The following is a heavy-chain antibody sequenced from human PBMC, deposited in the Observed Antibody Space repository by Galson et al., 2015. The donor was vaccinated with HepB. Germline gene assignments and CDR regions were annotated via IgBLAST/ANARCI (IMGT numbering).Heavy chain of an antibody. CDR2: IDPSDSYT. CDR1: GYGFTSYW. D-gene: IGHD2-2*01. Sequence: QSGAEVKKPGESLRISCKGSGYGFTSYWITWVRQMPGKGLEWMGRIDPSDSYTKYSPSFQGHVSISADKSISTAYLQWSSLKASDTAMYYCARLGSSTNWFDPWGQGTLVTVSS. J-gene: IGHJ5*02. CDR3: ARLGSSTNWFDP. V-gene: IGHV5-10-1*01.